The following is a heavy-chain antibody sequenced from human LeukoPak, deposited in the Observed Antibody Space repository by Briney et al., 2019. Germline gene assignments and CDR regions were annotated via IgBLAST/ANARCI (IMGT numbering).Heavy chain of an antibody. D-gene: IGHD6-13*01. Sequence: GGSLRLSCAASGFDFSNYWMTWVRQAPGKGLEWVAVISYDGSNKYYADSVKGRFTISRDNAKNSLYLQMNSLRAEDTAVYYCARLRSYSRDFDYWGQGTLVTVSS. CDR1: GFDFSNYW. CDR2: ISYDGSNK. CDR3: ARLRSYSRDFDY. J-gene: IGHJ4*02. V-gene: IGHV3-30-3*01.